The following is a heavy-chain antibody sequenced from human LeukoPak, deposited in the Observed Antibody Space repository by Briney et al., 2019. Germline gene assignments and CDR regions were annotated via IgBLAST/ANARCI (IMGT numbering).Heavy chain of an antibody. CDR2: INPNSGAT. Sequence: ASVKVSCKASGYTFTGYNIHWVRQAPGQGLEWMGWINPNSGATNSAQKFQGRVTMTRDMSISTVYMELTSLGSADTAAYYCARGPPYFGGDCFSFWGQGILVTVSS. D-gene: IGHD2-21*01. CDR1: GYTFTGYN. J-gene: IGHJ4*02. CDR3: ARGPPYFGGDCFSF. V-gene: IGHV1-2*02.